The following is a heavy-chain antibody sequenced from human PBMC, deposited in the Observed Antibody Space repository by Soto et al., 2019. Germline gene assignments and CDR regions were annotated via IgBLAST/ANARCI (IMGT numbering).Heavy chain of an antibody. CDR1: GFTFSNNA. CDR2: ISSRGGGT. D-gene: IGHD2-2*01. Sequence: GGSLRLSCAASGFTFSNNAMSWVRQAPGKGLEWVSGISSRGGGTYYADSVKGRFTISRHNSKNTLYLQMNSLRAEDTAVYYCARGDYCSSTSCPDEEGYYYYMDVWGKGTTVTVSS. CDR3: ARGDYCSSTSCPDEEGYYYYMDV. J-gene: IGHJ6*03. V-gene: IGHV3-23*01.